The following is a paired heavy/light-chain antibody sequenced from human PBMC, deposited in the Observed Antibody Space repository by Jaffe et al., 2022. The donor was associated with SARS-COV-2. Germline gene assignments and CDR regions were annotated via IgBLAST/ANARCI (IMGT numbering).Heavy chain of an antibody. Sequence: QVQLVESGGGVVQPGRSLRLSCAASGFKFSTYAMHWVRQAPGKGLECVAVISYDGTNEFYADSVKGRFTISRDNSKNTLYLQMNSLRADDTAVYYCTRSLAPDAFDLWGQGTVVTLSS. CDR1: GFKFSTYA. V-gene: IGHV3-30*04. CDR3: TRSLAPDAFDL. J-gene: IGHJ3*01. CDR2: ISYDGTNE.
Light chain of an antibody. CDR1: QTISSY. CDR2: TAS. J-gene: IGKJ1*01. CDR3: QQSYRNTWT. V-gene: IGKV1-39*01. Sequence: DIQMTQSPSSLSASVGDRVTITCRASQTISSYLNWYQQKPGKAPKLLIYTASNLQSGVPSRFSGSGSGTDFTLTISSLQPEDFATYYCQQSYRNTWTFGQGTKVEIK.